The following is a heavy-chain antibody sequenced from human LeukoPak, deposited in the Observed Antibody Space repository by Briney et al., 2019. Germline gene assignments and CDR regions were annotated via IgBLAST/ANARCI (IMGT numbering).Heavy chain of an antibody. CDR2: ISHSGST. J-gene: IGHJ6*02. Sequence: SETLSLTCTVFGYSISSGYYWGWIRQPPGKGLEWIGSISHSGSTYYNPSLKSRVAISVDTSKNQFSLKLTSVTAADTAVYYCAVQYGSGSLDVWGQGTTVTVSS. CDR1: GYSISSGYY. V-gene: IGHV4-38-2*02. D-gene: IGHD3-10*01. CDR3: AVQYGSGSLDV.